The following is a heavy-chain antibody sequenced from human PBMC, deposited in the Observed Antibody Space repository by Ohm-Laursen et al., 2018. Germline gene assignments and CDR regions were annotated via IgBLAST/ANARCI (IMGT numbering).Heavy chain of an antibody. CDR3: ARENGPAQY. CDR1: GGSISGYY. D-gene: IGHD3-10*01. CDR2: IHPSGST. Sequence: SETLSLTCTVSGGSISGYYWSWIRQPAGKGLEWIGRIHPSGSTNYNPSLKSRLTMSIDTSRNQFSLNLNSVTAADTAVYYCARENGPAQYWGQGTLVTVSS. J-gene: IGHJ4*02. V-gene: IGHV4-4*07.